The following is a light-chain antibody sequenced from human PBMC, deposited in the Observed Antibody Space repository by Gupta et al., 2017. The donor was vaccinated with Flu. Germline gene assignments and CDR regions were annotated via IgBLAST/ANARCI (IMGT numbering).Light chain of an antibody. CDR1: QSLLHSNGYNY. J-gene: IGKJ1*01. V-gene: IGKV2-28*01. CDR3: RQALQTPRT. CDR2: LGS. Sequence: DIVMTQSPLSLPVTPGEPASISCRSSQSLLHSNGYNYLDWYLQKPGQSPQLLIYLGSNRASGVPDRFSGSGSGTDFTLKINRVEAEDVGIYYCRQALQTPRTFGQGTKVEIK.